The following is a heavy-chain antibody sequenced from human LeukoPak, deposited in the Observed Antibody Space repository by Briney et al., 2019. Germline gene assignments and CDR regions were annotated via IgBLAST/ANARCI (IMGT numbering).Heavy chain of an antibody. Sequence: GGSLRLSCAASGFTFSTYWMHWVRQAPGKGLEWVSAISGSSGGTYYADSVKGRFTISRDNSKNTLYLQMNSLRADDTAVYYCAKIAASGTNYWGQGTLVTVSS. J-gene: IGHJ4*02. CDR1: GFTFSTYW. CDR2: ISGSSGGT. CDR3: AKIAASGTNY. V-gene: IGHV3-23*01. D-gene: IGHD6-13*01.